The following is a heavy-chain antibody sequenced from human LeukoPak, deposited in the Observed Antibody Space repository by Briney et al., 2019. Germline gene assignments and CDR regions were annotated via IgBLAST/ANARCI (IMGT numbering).Heavy chain of an antibody. CDR2: IYYSGST. D-gene: IGHD6-13*01. Sequence: PSETLSLTCAVSGGSINSYYWSWIRQPPGKGLEWIGYIYYSGSTNYNPSLKSRVTISVDTSKNQFSLKLSSVTAADTAVYYCARLYSSSLGRVFDYWGQGTLVTVSS. CDR3: ARLYSSSLGRVFDY. V-gene: IGHV4-59*01. CDR1: GGSINSYY. J-gene: IGHJ4*02.